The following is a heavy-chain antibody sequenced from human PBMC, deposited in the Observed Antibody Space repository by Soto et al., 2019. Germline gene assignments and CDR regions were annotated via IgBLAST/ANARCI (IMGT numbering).Heavy chain of an antibody. V-gene: IGHV4-34*01. J-gene: IGHJ4*02. CDR3: AGGRAGDFGY. Sequence: QVQLQQWGAGLLKPSETLSLTCAVYGGSFSGYYWSWIRQPPGKGLEWIGEINHSGSTNYNPSHKSRVTISVDTSKNQFSLKLSSVTAADTAVYYCAGGRAGDFGYWGQGTLVTGSS. CDR1: GGSFSGYY. CDR2: INHSGST. D-gene: IGHD7-27*01.